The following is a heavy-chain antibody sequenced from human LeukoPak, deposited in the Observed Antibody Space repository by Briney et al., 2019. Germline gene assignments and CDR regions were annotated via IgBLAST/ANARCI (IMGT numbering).Heavy chain of an antibody. CDR3: AREGLGGKLDY. D-gene: IGHD1-26*01. CDR1: GYSISSGYY. J-gene: IGHJ4*02. CDR2: IYHSGST. Sequence: PSETLSLTCTVSGYSISSGYYWGWIRQPPGRGLEWIGSIYHSGSTYYNPSLKSRVTISVGTSKNQFSLKLSSVTAADTAVYYCAREGLGGKLDYWGQGTLVTVSS. V-gene: IGHV4-38-2*02.